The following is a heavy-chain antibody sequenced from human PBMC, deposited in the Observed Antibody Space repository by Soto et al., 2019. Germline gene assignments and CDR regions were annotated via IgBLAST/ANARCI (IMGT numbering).Heavy chain of an antibody. CDR1: SAYIDSSYYT. J-gene: IGHJ6*02. CDR2: IYYSGTT. D-gene: IGHD2-2*01. Sequence: SETLSLTCTVLSAYIDSSYYTWGWLRQPAGKGLEWIGSIYYSGTTYYNPSLNSRVTVSVDTSKNQFSLKVTSVTAADTAVYYCARLHGYCISSSCHGHYAMDVWGQGTTVT. V-gene: IGHV4-39*01. CDR3: ARLHGYCISSSCHGHYAMDV.